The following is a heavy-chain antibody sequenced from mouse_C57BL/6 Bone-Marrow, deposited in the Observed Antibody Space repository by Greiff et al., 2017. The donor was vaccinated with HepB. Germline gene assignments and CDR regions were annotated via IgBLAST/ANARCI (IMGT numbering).Heavy chain of an antibody. Sequence: EVQVVESEGGLVQPGSSMKLSCTASGFTFSDYYMAWVRQVPEKGLEWVANINYDGSSTYYLDSLKSRFIISRDNAKNILYLQMSSLKSEDTAMYYCARGGPTIVTTWYFDVWGTGTTVTVSS. CDR3: ARGGPTIVTTWYFDV. D-gene: IGHD2-5*01. J-gene: IGHJ1*03. CDR1: GFTFSDYY. V-gene: IGHV5-16*02. CDR2: INYDGSST.